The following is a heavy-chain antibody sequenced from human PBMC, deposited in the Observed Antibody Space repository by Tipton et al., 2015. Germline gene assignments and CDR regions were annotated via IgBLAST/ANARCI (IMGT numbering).Heavy chain of an antibody. J-gene: IGHJ5*02. CDR3: AKDRYCSGGSCYQNWFDP. V-gene: IGHV3-23*01. Sequence: SLRLSCAASGFTFSDYYMSWVRQAPGKGLEWVSAISGSGDDTYYADSVKGRFTISRDNSKNTLYLQMNSLTAEDTAIYYCAKDRYCSGGSCYQNWFDPWGQGTLVTVSS. CDR2: ISGSGDDT. D-gene: IGHD2-15*01. CDR1: GFTFSDYY.